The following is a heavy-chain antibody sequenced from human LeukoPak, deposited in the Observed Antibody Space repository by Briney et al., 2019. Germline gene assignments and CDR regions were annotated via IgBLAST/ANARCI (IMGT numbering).Heavy chain of an antibody. CDR1: GFTFSSYG. J-gene: IGHJ4*02. CDR2: IWYGGSNK. CDR3: ARSTYYDFWSGKFDY. V-gene: IGHV3-33*08. D-gene: IGHD3-3*01. Sequence: GGSLRLSCAASGFTFSSYGMHWVRQAPGKGLEWVAVIWYGGSNKYYADSVKGRFTISRDNSKNTLYLQMNSLRAEDTAVYYCARSTYYDFWSGKFDYWGQGTLVTVSS.